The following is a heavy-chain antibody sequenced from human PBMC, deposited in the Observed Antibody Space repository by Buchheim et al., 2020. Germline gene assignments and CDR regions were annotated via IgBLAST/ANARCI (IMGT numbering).Heavy chain of an antibody. D-gene: IGHD1-26*01. CDR2: IHYRGST. Sequence: QLQLQESGPGPVKPSETLSLTCTVSRGSLSISSYYWGWIRQPPGKGLEWIASIHYRGSTYYKPSLKKCLPLCVDKSKNQVFLRLSSVTAADTAVYFCARHKWELVDYWGQG. V-gene: IGHV4-39*01. J-gene: IGHJ4*02. CDR3: ARHKWELVDY. CDR1: RGSLSISSYY.